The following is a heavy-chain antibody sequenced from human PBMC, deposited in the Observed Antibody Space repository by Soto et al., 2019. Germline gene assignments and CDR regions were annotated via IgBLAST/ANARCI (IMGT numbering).Heavy chain of an antibody. CDR1: GFTFSSYA. V-gene: IGHV3-23*01. J-gene: IGHJ4*02. CDR3: AKGPRPIESPRLRIAAAGTVLFDY. D-gene: IGHD6-13*01. Sequence: GGSLRLSCAASGFTFSSYAMSWVRQAPGKGLEWVSAISGSGGSTYYADSVKGRFTISRDNSKNTLYLQMNSLRAEDTAVYYCAKGPRPIESPRLRIAAAGTVLFDYWGQGTLVTVSS. CDR2: ISGSGGST.